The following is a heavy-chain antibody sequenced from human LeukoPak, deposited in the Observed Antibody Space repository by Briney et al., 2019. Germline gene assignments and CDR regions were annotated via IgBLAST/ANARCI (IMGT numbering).Heavy chain of an antibody. D-gene: IGHD2/OR15-2a*01. J-gene: IGHJ4*02. CDR1: GYTFTNYW. CDR3: ARHPSGNSISWSDY. V-gene: IGHV5-51*01. CDR2: IYPGDSDT. Sequence: GEPLKISCKGSGYTFTNYWIAWVRQMPGKGLEWMGIIYPGDSDTRYSPSFHGQVTLSVDKSISTAYLQWSSLKASDAAMYYCARHPSGNSISWSDYWGQGTLVTVSS.